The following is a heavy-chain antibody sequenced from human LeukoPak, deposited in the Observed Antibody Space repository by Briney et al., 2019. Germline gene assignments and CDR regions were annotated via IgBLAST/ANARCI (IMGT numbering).Heavy chain of an antibody. D-gene: IGHD1-1*01. Sequence: SETLSLTCTVSGGSISSGSYYWSWIRQPAGKGLEWIGRIYTSGSTNYNPSLKRRVTISVDTSKNQFSLKLSSVTAADTAVYYCARGGNWNGLFDYWGQGTLVTVSS. CDR3: ARGGNWNGLFDY. J-gene: IGHJ4*02. V-gene: IGHV4-61*02. CDR2: IYTSGST. CDR1: GGSISSGSYY.